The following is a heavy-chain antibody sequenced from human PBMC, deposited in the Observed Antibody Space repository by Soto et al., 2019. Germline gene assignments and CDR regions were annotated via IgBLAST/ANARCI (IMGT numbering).Heavy chain of an antibody. V-gene: IGHV1-69*01. CDR2: IIPIFGTA. CDR1: GGTFSSYA. J-gene: IGHJ4*02. Sequence: KVSCKASGGTFSSYAISWVRQAPGQGLEWMGGIIPIFGTANYAQKFQGRVTITADESTSTAYMELSSLRSEDTAVYYCVRYPRSVGGSYRPDYWGQGTLVTVSS. D-gene: IGHD3-16*02. CDR3: VRYPRSVGGSYRPDY.